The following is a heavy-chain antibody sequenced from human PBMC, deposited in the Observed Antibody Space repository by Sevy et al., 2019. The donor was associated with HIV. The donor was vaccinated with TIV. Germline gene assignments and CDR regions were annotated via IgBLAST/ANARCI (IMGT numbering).Heavy chain of an antibody. CDR2: INAASGVT. V-gene: IGHV1-2*02. J-gene: IGHJ4*02. D-gene: IGHD5-12*01. Sequence: ASVKVSCKASGYTFSDYSIYWIRQAPGQGFEWMGWINAASGVTNFAQKFQGRVTMTRDTSINTAYMEMYRLTSDDTAVYYCARGGSDGNYWGQGTLVTVSS. CDR3: ARGGSDGNY. CDR1: GYTFSDYS.